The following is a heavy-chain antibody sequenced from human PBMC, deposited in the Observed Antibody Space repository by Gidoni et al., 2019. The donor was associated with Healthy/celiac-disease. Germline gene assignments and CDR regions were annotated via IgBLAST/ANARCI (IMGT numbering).Heavy chain of an antibody. CDR2: IYYSGST. V-gene: IGHV4-59*08. Sequence: QVQLQESGPGLVKPSETLSLTCTVSGGSISSYYWSWIRQPPGKGLEWIGYIYYSGSTNYNPSLKSRVTISVDTSKNQFYLKLSSVTAADTAVYYCARHKRRSKGAFDIWGQGTMVTVSS. CDR3: ARHKRRSKGAFDI. D-gene: IGHD3-10*01. J-gene: IGHJ3*02. CDR1: GGSISSYY.